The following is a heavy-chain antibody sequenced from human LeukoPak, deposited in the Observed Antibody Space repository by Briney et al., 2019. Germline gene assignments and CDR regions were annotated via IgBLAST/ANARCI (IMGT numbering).Heavy chain of an antibody. CDR1: GDSVSSNSAT. Sequence: SQTLSLTCAISGDSVSSNSATWNWIRQSPSRGLEWLGRTYYRSKWRNDYAVSVKRRITVNPDTSKNQFSLPLNSVTPEDTAVYYCARGYIYRFDYWGQGTLVTVSS. D-gene: IGHD5-18*01. J-gene: IGHJ4*02. V-gene: IGHV6-1*01. CDR3: ARGYIYRFDY. CDR2: TYYRSKWRN.